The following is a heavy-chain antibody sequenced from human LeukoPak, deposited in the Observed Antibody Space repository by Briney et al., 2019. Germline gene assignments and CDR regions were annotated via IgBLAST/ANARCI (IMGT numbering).Heavy chain of an antibody. Sequence: SGTLSLICGVSGGSISSTNWWTWIRQAPGKGLEWIGEVHLDGRTNYNPSLESRLTMSVDLSENHISLKLTSVTAADTAVYYCAREGGFYRPLDYTGQGTLVTVSS. CDR2: VHLDGRT. V-gene: IGHV4-4*02. CDR1: GGSISSTNW. CDR3: AREGGFYRPLDY. J-gene: IGHJ4*02. D-gene: IGHD3-3*01.